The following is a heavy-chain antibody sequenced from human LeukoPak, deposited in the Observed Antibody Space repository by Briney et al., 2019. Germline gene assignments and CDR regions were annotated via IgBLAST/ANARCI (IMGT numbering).Heavy chain of an antibody. J-gene: IGHJ5*02. CDR1: GFTLSSYA. V-gene: IGHV3-23*01. CDR2: ISGSGSST. D-gene: IGHD6-13*01. CDR3: AKDGSSNWYGWFDP. Sequence: PGGSLRLSCAAPGFTLSSYAMSWVRQTPGKGLEWVSGISGSGSSTYYADSVKGRFTVSRDKSKNTLYLQMNSLRAEDTAIYYCAKDGSSNWYGWFDPWGQGTLVTVSS.